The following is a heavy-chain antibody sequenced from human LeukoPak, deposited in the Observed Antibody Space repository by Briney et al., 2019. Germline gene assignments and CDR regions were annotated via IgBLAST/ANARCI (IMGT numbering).Heavy chain of an antibody. D-gene: IGHD3-9*01. CDR3: ARIYYDILTGYYVDY. CDR2: IYYSGST. J-gene: IGHJ4*02. Sequence: SDTLSLTCAVSGYSISSSNWWGWIRQPPGKGLEWIGFIYYSGSTYYNPSLKSRVTMSVDTSKNQFSLKLSSVTAVGTAVYYCARIYYDILTGYYVDYWGQGTLVTVSS. V-gene: IGHV4-28*01. CDR1: GYSISSSNW.